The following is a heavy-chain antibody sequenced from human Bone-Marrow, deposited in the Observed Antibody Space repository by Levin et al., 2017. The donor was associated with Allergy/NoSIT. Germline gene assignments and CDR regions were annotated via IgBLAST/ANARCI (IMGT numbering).Heavy chain of an antibody. J-gene: IGHJ4*02. CDR2: LYTTANT. Sequence: PGGSLRLSCAASGLIVSTKYMSWVRQAPGKGLEWVAVLYTTANTKYADSVTGRFIIFRDDYKNTLYLQMNSLRGEDTATFFCASPYGPTGAVAGKDHWGQGTQVIVSS. D-gene: IGHD6-19*01. CDR1: GLIVSTKY. CDR3: ASPYGPTGAVAGKDH. V-gene: IGHV3-66*01.